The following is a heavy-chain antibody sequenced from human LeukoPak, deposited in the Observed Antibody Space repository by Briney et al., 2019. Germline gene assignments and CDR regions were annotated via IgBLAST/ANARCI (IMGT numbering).Heavy chain of an antibody. Sequence: SETLSLTCTVSDGSVSSRNYYWSWIRQPPGKGLEWIGYINYSGSTNYNPSLRSRLTISVDTSNNQFSLRLTSVTAADTAVYYCARVDCSGGSCYAFDIWGQGTMVTVSS. CDR3: ARVDCSGGSCYAFDI. CDR1: DGSVSSRNYY. J-gene: IGHJ3*02. V-gene: IGHV4-61*01. CDR2: INYSGST. D-gene: IGHD2-15*01.